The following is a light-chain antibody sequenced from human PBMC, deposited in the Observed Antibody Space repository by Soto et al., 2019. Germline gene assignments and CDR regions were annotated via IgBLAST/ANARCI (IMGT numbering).Light chain of an antibody. CDR2: RNN. CDR3: AALDDSRSVVV. CDR1: SSNIGSNY. Sequence: QSVLTQPPSASGTPGQRVTISCSGSSSNIGSNYVYWYQQLPGTAPKLLIYRNNQRPSGFPARFSGSKSGTSDSLAIRGLRSEDEADYYCAALDDSRSVVVFGGGTKLTVL. V-gene: IGLV1-47*01. J-gene: IGLJ2*01.